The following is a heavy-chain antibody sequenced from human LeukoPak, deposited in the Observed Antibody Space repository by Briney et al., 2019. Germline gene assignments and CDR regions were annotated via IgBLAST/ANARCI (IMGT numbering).Heavy chain of an antibody. CDR1: GSTFSSYG. Sequence: GGSLRLSCAASGSTFSSYGMHWVRQAPGKGLEWVAVISYDGSNKYYADSVKGRFTISRDNSKNTLYLQMNSLRAEDTAVYCCAKVSGSYPQNWFDPWGQGTLVTVSS. CDR2: ISYDGSNK. D-gene: IGHD1-26*01. V-gene: IGHV3-30*18. J-gene: IGHJ5*02. CDR3: AKVSGSYPQNWFDP.